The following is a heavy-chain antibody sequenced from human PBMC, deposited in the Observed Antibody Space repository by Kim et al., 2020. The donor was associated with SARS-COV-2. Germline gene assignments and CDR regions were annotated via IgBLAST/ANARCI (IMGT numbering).Heavy chain of an antibody. CDR3: ANPRGVGF. CDR2: IIGSGAGT. D-gene: IGHD1-26*01. CDR1: GFTFSGYG. Sequence: GGSLRLSCAASGFTFSGYGMNWVRQAPGKGLEWVSGIIGSGAGTYYADSVKGRFTISRDNSKNTLYLQMNSLRAEDTAVYYCANPRGVGFWGQGTLVTVSS. V-gene: IGHV3-23*01. J-gene: IGHJ4*02.